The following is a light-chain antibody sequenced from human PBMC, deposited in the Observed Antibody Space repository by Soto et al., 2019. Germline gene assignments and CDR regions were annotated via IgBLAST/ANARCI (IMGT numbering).Light chain of an antibody. CDR3: SSYAGSNNLL. J-gene: IGLJ3*02. CDR2: EVS. V-gene: IGLV2-8*01. CDR1: SSDVGRYNF. Sequence: QSALTQPPSASGSPGQSVTISCTGTSSDVGRYNFVSWYQQNSGKAPKLIISEVSQRPSGVPDRFSGSKSGNTASLTVSGLQAEDEADYYCSSYAGSNNLLFGGGTKLTVL.